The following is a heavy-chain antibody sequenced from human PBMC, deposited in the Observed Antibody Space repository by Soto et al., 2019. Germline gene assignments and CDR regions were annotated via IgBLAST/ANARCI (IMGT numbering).Heavy chain of an antibody. D-gene: IGHD6-13*01. CDR2: IYYSGST. V-gene: IGHV4-59*01. J-gene: IGHJ6*02. CDR1: GGSFSNFY. CDR3: ARDSRLYSSSWYVFYYGMDV. Sequence: SETLSLTCAVYGGSFSNFYWGWIRQPPGKGLEWIGYIYYSGSTNYNPSLKSRVTISVDTSKNQFSLKLSSVTAADTAVYYCARDSRLYSSSWYVFYYGMDVWGQGTTVTVSS.